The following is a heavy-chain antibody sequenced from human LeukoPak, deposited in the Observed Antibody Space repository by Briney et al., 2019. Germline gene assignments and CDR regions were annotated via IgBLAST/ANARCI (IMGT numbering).Heavy chain of an antibody. CDR2: IDPSDSYT. Sequence: KFGESLKISCKGSGYSFTSYWISWVRQMPGEGLEWMGRIDPSDSYTKYSPSFQGHVTISGDESISTAYLQWSSLKASDTAMYYCARHFLGELPDMDVWGQGTTVTVSS. V-gene: IGHV5-10-1*01. J-gene: IGHJ6*02. D-gene: IGHD1-26*01. CDR1: GYSFTSYW. CDR3: ARHFLGELPDMDV.